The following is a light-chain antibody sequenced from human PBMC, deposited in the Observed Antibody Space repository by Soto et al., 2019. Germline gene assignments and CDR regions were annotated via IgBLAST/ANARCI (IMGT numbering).Light chain of an antibody. J-gene: IGKJ1*01. CDR2: AAS. CDR3: PQRSNWRT. CDR1: QSVSVNS. Sequence: EIVLTQSPGTLSLSPGERCTLSCMASQSVSVNSLAWYQQKGGQAPRLLIYAASTRATGVPDRFSGTGSGTDFALTISSLEPEDFAVYYCPQRSNWRTFGQGTKVDIK. V-gene: IGKV3D-20*02.